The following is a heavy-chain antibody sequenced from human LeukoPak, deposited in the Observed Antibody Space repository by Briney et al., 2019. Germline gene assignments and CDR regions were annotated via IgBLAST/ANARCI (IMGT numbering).Heavy chain of an antibody. CDR1: GFTFSSYA. CDR2: ISGSGGST. V-gene: IGHV3-23*01. Sequence: GGSLRLSCAASGFTFSSYAMSWVRQAPGKGLEWVSAISGSGGSTCYADSVKGRFTISRDNSKNTLYLQMNSLRAEDTAVYYCAKDQGLDYGDSRDYYYYMDVWGKGTTVTVSS. D-gene: IGHD4-17*01. J-gene: IGHJ6*03. CDR3: AKDQGLDYGDSRDYYYYMDV.